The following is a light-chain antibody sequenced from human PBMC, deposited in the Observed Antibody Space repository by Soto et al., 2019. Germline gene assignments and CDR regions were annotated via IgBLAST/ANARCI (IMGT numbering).Light chain of an antibody. Sequence: QSVLTQPPSVSGAPGQRVTISCTGSSSKIGAGYDVHWYQQLPGTAPKLLFYGNSNRPSGVPDRFSGSKSGTSASLAITGLQAEDEADYYCQSHDSSLSGYVFGTGTKLTVL. J-gene: IGLJ1*01. CDR1: SSKIGAGYD. V-gene: IGLV1-40*01. CDR3: QSHDSSLSGYV. CDR2: GNS.